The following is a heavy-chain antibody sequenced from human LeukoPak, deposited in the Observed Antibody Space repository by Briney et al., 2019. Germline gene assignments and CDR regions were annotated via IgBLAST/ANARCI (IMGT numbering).Heavy chain of an antibody. CDR3: ARAGSYRYADY. V-gene: IGHV1-2*02. CDR2: INPNNGAT. D-gene: IGHD3-16*02. CDR1: GYTFTGYF. J-gene: IGHJ4*02. Sequence: ASVKVSGKASGYTFTGYFMHWVRQAPGQGLEWMGWINPNNGATNFTQKFQGRVTMTRDTSISTAYMELSSLTSDDTAVYYCARAGSYRYADYWGQGTVVTVSS.